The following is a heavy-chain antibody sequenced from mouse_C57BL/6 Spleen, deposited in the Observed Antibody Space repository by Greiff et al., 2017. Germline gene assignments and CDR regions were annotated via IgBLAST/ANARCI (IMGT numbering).Heavy chain of an antibody. J-gene: IGHJ3*01. CDR2: INPSTGGT. Sequence: VQLKESGPELVKPGASVKISCKASGYSFTGYYMNWVKQSPERSLEWIGEINPSTGGTTYKQKFKAKATLTVDKSSSTAYMQLKSLTSEDSAVYYCARDKGFAYWGQGTLVTVSA. CDR1: GYSFTGYY. CDR3: ARDKGFAY. V-gene: IGHV1-42*01.